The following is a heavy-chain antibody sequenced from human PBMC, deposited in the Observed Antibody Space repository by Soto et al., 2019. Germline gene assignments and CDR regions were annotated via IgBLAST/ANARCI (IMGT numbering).Heavy chain of an antibody. V-gene: IGHV3-23*01. D-gene: IGHD2-2*01. J-gene: IGHJ6*02. CDR2: ISGSGGST. Sequence: GGSLRLSCAASGLTFSSYAMSWVRQAPGKGLEWVSAISGSGGSTYYADSVKGRFTISRDNSKNTLYLQMNSLRAEDTAVYYCAKAFTPSRQLLSYYYYYGMDVWGQGTTVTVSS. CDR3: AKAFTPSRQLLSYYYYYGMDV. CDR1: GLTFSSYA.